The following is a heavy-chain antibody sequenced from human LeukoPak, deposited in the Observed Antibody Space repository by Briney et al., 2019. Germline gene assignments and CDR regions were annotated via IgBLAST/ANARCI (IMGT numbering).Heavy chain of an antibody. J-gene: IGHJ4*02. V-gene: IGHV4-59*12. Sequence: SETLSLTCTVSGGSSSNYYWNWIRQPPGKGLEWIGYIHYSGITNYNPSLKSRVTMSVDTSKNQFSLKLSSVTAADTAVYYCAKDYGDSGYFDYWGQGTLVTVSS. CDR2: IHYSGIT. D-gene: IGHD4-17*01. CDR1: GGSSSNYY. CDR3: AKDYGDSGYFDY.